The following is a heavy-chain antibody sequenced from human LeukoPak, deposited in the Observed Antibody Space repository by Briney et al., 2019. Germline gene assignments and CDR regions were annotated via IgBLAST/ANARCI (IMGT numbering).Heavy chain of an antibody. V-gene: IGHV4-59*01. CDR2: IYYSGST. J-gene: IGHJ3*01. CDR3: AKSTYYSDTFVNAFDL. D-gene: IGHD3-22*01. Sequence: SETLSLTCTVSGGSTTHYYWTWIRQPPGKGLEWIGYIYYSGSTNYNPSLKSRVTISVDTSKNQFSLKLSSVTAADTAVYYCAKSTYYSDTFVNAFDLWGQGTVVTVSS. CDR1: GGSTTHYY.